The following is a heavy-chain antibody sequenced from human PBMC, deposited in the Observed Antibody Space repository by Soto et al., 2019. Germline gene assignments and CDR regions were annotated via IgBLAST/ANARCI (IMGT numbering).Heavy chain of an antibody. V-gene: IGHV3-48*02. Sequence: EVQLVESGGGLVQPGGSLRLSCAASGFTFSSYSMNWVRQAPGKGLEWVSYISTSSSTIYYADSVKGRFTISRDNAKNSLYLQMNSLRDEDTAVYYCASGPTVTTRPYYYYGMDVWGPGNTVTVSS. J-gene: IGHJ6*02. CDR3: ASGPTVTTRPYYYYGMDV. D-gene: IGHD4-17*01. CDR1: GFTFSSYS. CDR2: ISTSSSTI.